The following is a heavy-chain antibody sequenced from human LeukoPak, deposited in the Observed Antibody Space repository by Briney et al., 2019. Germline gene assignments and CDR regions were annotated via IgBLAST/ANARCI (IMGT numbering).Heavy chain of an antibody. D-gene: IGHD3-22*01. J-gene: IGHJ5*02. CDR3: ARDPAMIVVVITGEFDP. CDR2: INPNSDGT. CDR1: GYTFTGYY. Sequence: ASVKVACKASGYTFTGYYMHWVRQAPGQGLEWMGWINPNSDGTNYPQKFQGRVTMTRDTSISTPHMELSRLRSDDTAVYYCARDPAMIVVVITGEFDPWGQGTLVTVSS. V-gene: IGHV1-2*02.